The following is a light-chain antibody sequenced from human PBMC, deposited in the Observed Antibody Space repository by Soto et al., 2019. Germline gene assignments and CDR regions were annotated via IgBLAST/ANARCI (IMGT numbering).Light chain of an antibody. J-gene: IGKJ1*01. CDR3: QQYDYSRT. V-gene: IGKV1-5*01. CDR2: DVS. CDR1: QSIAAS. Sequence: QLTQSPSSLSASVGERVTITCRASQSIAASLAWYQHKPGEAPKLLIYDVSSLETGVPSRFSGSGPGTEFSLTIRGLQPDDFATYYCQQYDYSRTFGQGTEVDIK.